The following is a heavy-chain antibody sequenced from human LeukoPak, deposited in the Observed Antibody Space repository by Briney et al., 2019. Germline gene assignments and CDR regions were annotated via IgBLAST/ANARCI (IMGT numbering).Heavy chain of an antibody. V-gene: IGHV4-4*09. CDR3: ARLPDDYYYYMDV. Sequence: SETLSLTCTVSSGSNSSNFWGWIRQPPGKGLEWIGYIYSNGNTNYNPSLKSRVTISVDTSKKQFSLKLSSVTAADTAVYYCARLPDDYYYYMDVWGKGTTVTVSS. CDR1: SGSNSSNF. J-gene: IGHJ6*03. CDR2: IYSNGNT.